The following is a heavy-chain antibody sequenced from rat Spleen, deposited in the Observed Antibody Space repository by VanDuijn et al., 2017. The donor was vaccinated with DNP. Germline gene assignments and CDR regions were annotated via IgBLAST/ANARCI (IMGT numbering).Heavy chain of an antibody. CDR3: ARHGRRVFDY. CDR1: GFTFSNYG. J-gene: IGHJ2*01. D-gene: IGHD1-11*01. CDR2: ISPGGGNS. Sequence: EVQLVESGGGLVQPGRSLKLSCAASGFTFSNYGMHWIRQAPKKGLEWVASISPGGGNSYYRDSVKGRFTISRDNAKSTLYLQMNSLRSEDMATYYCARHGRRVFDYWGQGVMVTVSS. V-gene: IGHV5S13*01.